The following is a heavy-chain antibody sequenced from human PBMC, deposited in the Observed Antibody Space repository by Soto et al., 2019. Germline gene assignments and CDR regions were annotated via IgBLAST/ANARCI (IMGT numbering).Heavy chain of an antibody. Sequence: SETLSLTCAVYGGSFSGYYWSWIRQPPGEGLEWIGEINHSGSTNYNPSLKSRVTISVDTSKNQFSLKLSSVTAADTAVYSCARFRGTIFGVVITRAYYYYGMDVWGQGTTVTSP. J-gene: IGHJ6*02. CDR1: GGSFSGYY. V-gene: IGHV4-34*01. CDR2: INHSGST. CDR3: ARFRGTIFGVVITRAYYYYGMDV. D-gene: IGHD3-3*01.